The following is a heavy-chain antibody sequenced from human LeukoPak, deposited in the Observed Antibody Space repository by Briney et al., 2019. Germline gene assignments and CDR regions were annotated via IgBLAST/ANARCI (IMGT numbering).Heavy chain of an antibody. CDR1: GFTFSSYG. D-gene: IGHD5-12*01. Sequence: GRSLRLSCAASGFTFSSYGMHWVRQAPGKGLEWVAVIWYDGSNKYYADPVKGRFTISRDNSKNTLYLQMNSLRAEDTAVYYCVRDGGVSGYDLLDYWGQGTLITVSS. CDR3: VRDGGVSGYDLLDY. V-gene: IGHV3-33*01. CDR2: IWYDGSNK. J-gene: IGHJ4*02.